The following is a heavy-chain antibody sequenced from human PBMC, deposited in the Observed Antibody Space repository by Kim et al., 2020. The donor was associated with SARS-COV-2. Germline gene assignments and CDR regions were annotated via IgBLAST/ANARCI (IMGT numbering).Heavy chain of an antibody. CDR3: AFMGGLAVDP. J-gene: IGHJ5*02. V-gene: IGHV3-43*02. CDR1: GFTFDDYA. Sequence: GGSLRLSCAASGFTFDDYAMHWVRQAPGKGLEWVSLISGDGGSTYYADSVKGRFTISRDNSKNSLYLQMNSLRTEDTALYYCAFMGGLAVDPWGQGTLVTVSS. CDR2: ISGDGGST. D-gene: IGHD3-16*01.